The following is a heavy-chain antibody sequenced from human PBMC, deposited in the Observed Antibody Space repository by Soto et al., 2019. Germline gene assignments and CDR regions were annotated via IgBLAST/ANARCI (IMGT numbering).Heavy chain of an antibody. CDR2: INHSGST. Sequence: QVQLQQWGAGLLKPSETLSLTCAVYGGSFSGYYWSWIRQPPGKGLEWIGEINHSGSTNYNPSLRSRATISVDTSKNQFSLKLRAVTAADTAVYYCARRYSGYDLDYWGQGTLVTVSS. J-gene: IGHJ4*02. V-gene: IGHV4-34*01. CDR3: ARRYSGYDLDY. CDR1: GGSFSGYY. D-gene: IGHD5-12*01.